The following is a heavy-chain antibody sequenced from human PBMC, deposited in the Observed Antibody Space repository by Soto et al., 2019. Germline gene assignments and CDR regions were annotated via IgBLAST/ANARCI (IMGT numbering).Heavy chain of an antibody. CDR2: MNPNSGNT. J-gene: IGHJ4*02. V-gene: IGHV1-8*01. CDR1: GYTFTSYD. CDR3: EPAPQWHYTVNYYVFDY. D-gene: IGHD1-26*01. Sequence: QVQLVQSGAEVKKPGASVKVSCKASGYTFTSYDINWVRQATGQGLEWMGWMNPNSGNTGYAQKFQGRVTMTRNTSISTAYMELSSLRSEDTAVYYREPAPQWHYTVNYYVFDYWGQGTLVTVSS.